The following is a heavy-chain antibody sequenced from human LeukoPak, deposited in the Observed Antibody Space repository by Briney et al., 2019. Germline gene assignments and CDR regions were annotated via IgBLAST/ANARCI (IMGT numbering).Heavy chain of an antibody. CDR1: GFTFRSYW. CDR3: ARLGGETTRFDL. V-gene: IGHV3-7*01. J-gene: IGHJ5*02. Sequence: PGESLRLPCAASGFTFRSYWMSWVRQAPGRGLDWVATIKQDGILKHYVDSVKGRFTISRDNAENSLYLQMDSLRVEDTAVYYCARLGGETTRFDLWGQGALVTVSS. CDR2: IKQDGILK. D-gene: IGHD3-16*01.